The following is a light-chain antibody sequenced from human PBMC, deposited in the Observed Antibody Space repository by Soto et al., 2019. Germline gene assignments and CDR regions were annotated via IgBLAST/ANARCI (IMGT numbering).Light chain of an antibody. CDR1: QSVTNNY. CDR2: GAS. V-gene: IGKV3-20*01. Sequence: DIALTQSPGPLSLTPGERATLSCRASQSVTNNYLAWYQQKPGQAPRLLIDGASSRATGVPDRFSGTGSGTDFTLTISRLEPEDFAVFYCQQYGNSPITFGQGTRLEIK. J-gene: IGKJ5*01. CDR3: QQYGNSPIT.